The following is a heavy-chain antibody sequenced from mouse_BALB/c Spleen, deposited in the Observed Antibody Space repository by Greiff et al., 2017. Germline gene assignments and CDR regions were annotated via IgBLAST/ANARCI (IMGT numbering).Heavy chain of an antibody. V-gene: IGHV2-9*02. D-gene: IGHD1-1*01. CDR2: IWAGGST. CDR1: GFSLTSYG. CDR3: ARELLRDWYFDV. J-gene: IGHJ1*01. Sequence: VQGVESGPGLVAPSQSLSITCTVSGFSLTSYGVHWVRQPPGKGLEWLGVIWAGGSTNYNSALMSRLSISKDNSKSQVFLKMNSLQTDDTAMYYCARELLRDWYFDVWGAGTTVTVSS.